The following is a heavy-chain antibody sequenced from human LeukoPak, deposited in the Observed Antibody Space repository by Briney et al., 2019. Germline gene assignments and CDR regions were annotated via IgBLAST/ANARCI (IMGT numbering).Heavy chain of an antibody. Sequence: SETLSLTCAVYGGSFSGYYWSWIRQPPGKGLEWIGEINHSGSTNYNPSLKSRVTISVDTSKNQFSLKLSSVTAADTAVYYCARVRDGGAARRDLFDPWGQGTLVTVSS. J-gene: IGHJ5*02. V-gene: IGHV4-34*01. CDR3: ARVRDGGAARRDLFDP. CDR2: INHSGST. CDR1: GGSFSGYY. D-gene: IGHD6-6*01.